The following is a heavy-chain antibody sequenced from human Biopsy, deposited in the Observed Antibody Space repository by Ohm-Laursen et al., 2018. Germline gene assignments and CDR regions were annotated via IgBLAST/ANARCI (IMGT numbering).Heavy chain of an antibody. CDR3: ARTPRNSFWSGSYKRGLWFDP. Sequence: SETLSLTCRVSGGSIISYYWTRIRQPPGKGLEWIGHVYNGGITNYNPSLKSRVTISKDTSKNQFSLQVNSVTAADTAVYYCARTPRNSFWSGSYKRGLWFDPWGQGTLVIGSS. J-gene: IGHJ5*02. CDR2: VYNGGIT. V-gene: IGHV4-59*01. D-gene: IGHD3-3*01. CDR1: GGSIISYY.